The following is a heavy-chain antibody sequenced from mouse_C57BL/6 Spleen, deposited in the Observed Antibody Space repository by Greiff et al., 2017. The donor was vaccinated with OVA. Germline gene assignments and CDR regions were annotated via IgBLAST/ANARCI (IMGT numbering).Heavy chain of an antibody. Sequence: QVQLQQPGAELVMPGASVKLSCKASGYTFTRYWMHWVKQRPGQGLEWIGEIDPSDSYTNYNQKFKGKSTLTVDKSSSTAYMQLSSLTSEDSAVYYCARRLAYGNYAMDYWGQGTSVTVSS. CDR1: GYTFTRYW. CDR2: IDPSDSYT. D-gene: IGHD6-5*01. V-gene: IGHV1-69*01. J-gene: IGHJ4*01. CDR3: ARRLAYGNYAMDY.